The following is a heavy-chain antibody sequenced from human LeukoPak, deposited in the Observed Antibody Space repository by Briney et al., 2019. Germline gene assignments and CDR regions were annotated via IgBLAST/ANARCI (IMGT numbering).Heavy chain of an antibody. D-gene: IGHD3-3*01. J-gene: IGHJ4*02. Sequence: GGSLRLSCAASGFTFSSYAMHWVRQAPGKGLEWVAVISYDGSNKYYADSVKGRFTISRDNSKNTLYPQMNSLRAEDTAVYYCARDPSEWVIDYWGQGTLVTVSS. V-gene: IGHV3-30-3*01. CDR2: ISYDGSNK. CDR1: GFTFSSYA. CDR3: ARDPSEWVIDY.